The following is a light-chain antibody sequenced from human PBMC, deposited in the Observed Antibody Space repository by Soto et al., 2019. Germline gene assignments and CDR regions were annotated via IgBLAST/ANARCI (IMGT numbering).Light chain of an antibody. CDR3: STWDDNLSTWL. Sequence: QSVLTQPPSASGTPGQRVTISCSGSNSNVGSNSVNWYQQLPGMAPKLLLYSDNQRPSGVPDRFSGSKSGSSASLAISGLQSEDEADYHCSTWDDNLSTWLFGGGTKVTV. CDR2: SDN. V-gene: IGLV1-44*01. J-gene: IGLJ3*02. CDR1: NSNVGSNS.